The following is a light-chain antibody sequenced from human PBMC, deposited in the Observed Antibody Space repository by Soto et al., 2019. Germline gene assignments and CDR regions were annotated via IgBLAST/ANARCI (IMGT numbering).Light chain of an antibody. Sequence: QSALTQPASVSGSPGQSLTISCTGTSSDVGGYNYVSWYQQHPGKAPKLLIFEVNNRPSGVSNRFSASKSGNTASLTISGLQAEDEADYYCSSYTSSSTLRVFGGGTKLTVL. CDR1: SSDVGGYNY. CDR3: SSYTSSSTLRV. V-gene: IGLV2-14*01. J-gene: IGLJ3*02. CDR2: EVN.